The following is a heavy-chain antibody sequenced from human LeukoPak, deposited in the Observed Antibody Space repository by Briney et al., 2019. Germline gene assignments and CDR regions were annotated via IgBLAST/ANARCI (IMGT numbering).Heavy chain of an antibody. D-gene: IGHD2-15*01. Sequence: ASVKVSCKASGYTFSGYFLHCVRQAPGQGLEWMGRINSNSGGTDFAQKFQGRVTMTRETSISTTYMELSRLGTDNTDVYYCARETGRSGDHYLEYWGQGALVTVSS. CDR3: ARETGRSGDHYLEY. V-gene: IGHV1-2*02. CDR2: INSNSGGT. J-gene: IGHJ4*02. CDR1: GYTFSGYF.